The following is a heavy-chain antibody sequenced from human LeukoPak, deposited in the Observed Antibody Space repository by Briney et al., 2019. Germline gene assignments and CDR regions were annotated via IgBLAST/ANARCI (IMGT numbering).Heavy chain of an antibody. CDR3: ARGITMVRGVPIALHFDY. D-gene: IGHD3-10*01. J-gene: IGHJ4*02. Sequence: ASVKVSCKASGYTFTSYYMHWVRQAPGQGLEWMGIINPSGGSTSYAQKFQGRVTMTRDTSTSTVYMELSSLRSEDTAVYYCARGITMVRGVPIALHFDYWGQGTLVTVSS. CDR2: INPSGGST. CDR1: GYTFTSYY. V-gene: IGHV1-46*01.